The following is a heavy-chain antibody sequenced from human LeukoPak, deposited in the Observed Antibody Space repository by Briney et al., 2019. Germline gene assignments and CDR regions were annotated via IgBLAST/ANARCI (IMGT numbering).Heavy chain of an antibody. CDR1: GGSISSGDYY. D-gene: IGHD3-10*01. CDR3: ARGSGEYYYYYYGMDV. Sequence: SETLSLTCTVSGGSISSGDYYWSWIRQPPGKGLEWIGYIYYSGSTYYNPSLKSRVTISVDTSKNQFSLKLSSVTAADTAVYYCARGSGEYYYYYYGMDVWGQGTTVTVSS. V-gene: IGHV4-30-4*02. CDR2: IYYSGST. J-gene: IGHJ6*02.